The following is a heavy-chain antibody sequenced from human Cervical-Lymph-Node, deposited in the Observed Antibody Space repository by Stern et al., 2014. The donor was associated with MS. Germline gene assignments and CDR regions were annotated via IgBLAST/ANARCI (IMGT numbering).Heavy chain of an antibody. J-gene: IGHJ4*02. CDR2: VPYSGTT. Sequence: QVQLVASGPGLVKPSETLSLTCSVSGGSISSYYWNWIRQPPGKGLEWIANVPYSGTTTYNPSLKRRLPSLLTTALNTLFLKPTSGTAADTAVYYCAGSGTYYPDYWGQGILGTVSS. CDR1: GGSISSYY. CDR3: AGSGTYYPDY. V-gene: IGHV4-59*08. D-gene: IGHD3-3*01.